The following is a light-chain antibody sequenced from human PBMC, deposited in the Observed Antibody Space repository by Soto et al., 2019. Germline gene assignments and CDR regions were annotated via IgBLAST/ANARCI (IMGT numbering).Light chain of an antibody. V-gene: IGLV2-11*01. CDR2: DVS. CDR3: CSYAGSSVV. J-gene: IGLJ2*01. CDR1: SNDVGGYDY. Sequence: QSVLTQPRSVSGSPGQSVTISCTGTSNDVGGYDYVSWYQQHPGKAPKFMIYDVSKRPSGVPDRFSGSKSGNTASLTISGLQAEDEADYCCCSYAGSSVVFGGGTKLTVL.